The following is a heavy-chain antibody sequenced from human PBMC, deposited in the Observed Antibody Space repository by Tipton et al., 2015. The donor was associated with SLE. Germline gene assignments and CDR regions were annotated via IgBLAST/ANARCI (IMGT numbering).Heavy chain of an antibody. D-gene: IGHD2-21*02. V-gene: IGHV4-34*01. CDR3: ARGGLTYGYYYYMDV. J-gene: IGHJ6*03. CDR1: GGSFSGYY. Sequence: TLSLTCAVYGGSFSGYYWSWIRQPPGKGLEWIGEINHSGSTNYNPPLKNRVTISVDTSKNQFSPKLSSVTAADTAVYYCARGGLTYGYYYYMDVWGKGTTVTVSS. CDR2: INHSGST.